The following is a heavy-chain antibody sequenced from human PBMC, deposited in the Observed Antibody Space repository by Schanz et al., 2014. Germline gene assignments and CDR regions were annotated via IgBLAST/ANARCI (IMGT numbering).Heavy chain of an antibody. CDR3: AKHLYQYNYYGMDV. CDR1: GFTVNTNY. Sequence: VQLVESGGGLIQPGGSLRLSCAVSGFTVNTNYMSWVRQAPGKGLEWISSMYINSGSTQYADSVKGRFTISRDNSKNTLSLQLNSLRADDTAVYYCAKHLYQYNYYGMDVWGQGTTVTVSS. D-gene: IGHD2-2*02. CDR2: MYINSGST. J-gene: IGHJ6*02. V-gene: IGHV3-53*01.